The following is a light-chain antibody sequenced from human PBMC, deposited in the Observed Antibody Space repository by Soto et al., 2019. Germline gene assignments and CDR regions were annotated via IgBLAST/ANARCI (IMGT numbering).Light chain of an antibody. J-gene: IGLJ2*01. CDR1: SSDIGGYNS. V-gene: IGLV2-14*03. CDR2: DVN. Sequence: QSVLTQPASVSGSPGQSIAISCTGTSSDIGGYNSVSWYQQHPGKAPKLMIYDVNNRPSGVSNRFSGSKSGNTASLTISGLQAEDEADYYCGSYTTSDTLAFGGGTKVTVL. CDR3: GSYTTSDTLA.